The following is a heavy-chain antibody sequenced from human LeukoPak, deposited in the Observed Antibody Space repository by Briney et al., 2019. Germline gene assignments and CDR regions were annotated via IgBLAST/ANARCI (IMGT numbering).Heavy chain of an antibody. J-gene: IGHJ6*02. D-gene: IGHD4-17*01. CDR3: AREYGDPRGMYYYGMDV. CDR2: INPSGGST. V-gene: IGHV1-46*01. CDR1: GYTFTSYY. Sequence: GASVKVSCEASGYTFTSYYMHWVRQAPGQGLEWMGIINPSGGSTSYAQKFQGRVTMTRDTSTSTVYMELSSLRSEDTAVYYCAREYGDPRGMYYYGMDVWGQGTTVTVSS.